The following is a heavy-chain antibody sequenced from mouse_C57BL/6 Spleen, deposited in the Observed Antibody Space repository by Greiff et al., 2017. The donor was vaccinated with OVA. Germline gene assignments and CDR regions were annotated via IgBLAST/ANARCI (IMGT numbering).Heavy chain of an antibody. CDR3: ARWIYYGYDYAMDY. J-gene: IGHJ4*01. D-gene: IGHD2-2*01. CDR1: GFSLTSYG. Sequence: VQLQQSGPGLVQPSQSLSITCTVSGFSLTSYGVHWVRQSPGKGLEWLGVIWSGGCPDYNAAFISRLSISKDNSKSQVFFKMNSLQADDTDIYYCARWIYYGYDYAMDYWGQGTSVTVSS. CDR2: IWSGGCP. V-gene: IGHV2-2*01.